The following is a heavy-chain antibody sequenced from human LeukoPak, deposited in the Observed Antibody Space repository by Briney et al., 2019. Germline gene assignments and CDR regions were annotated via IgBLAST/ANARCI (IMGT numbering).Heavy chain of an antibody. D-gene: IGHD3-22*01. Sequence: GGSLRLSCAASGFTFSDYYMSWIRQAPGKGLEWVSYISSSGSTIYYADSVKGRFTISRDNSKNTLYLQMNSLRAEDTAVYYCAKVLDDSSGYYYGFDYWGQGTLVTVSS. CDR3: AKVLDDSSGYYYGFDY. J-gene: IGHJ4*02. CDR1: GFTFSDYY. CDR2: ISSSGSTI. V-gene: IGHV3-11*01.